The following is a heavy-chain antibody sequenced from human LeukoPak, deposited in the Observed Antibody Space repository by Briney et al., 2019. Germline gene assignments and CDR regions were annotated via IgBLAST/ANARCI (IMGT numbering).Heavy chain of an antibody. D-gene: IGHD3-10*01. Sequence: SETLSLTCTVSGCSIRSYYWSWIRHPPGKGLEWIGYIYYSGSTNYNPSLKSRVTMSIDTSKNEFSLKVTSVTAADTAVYYCVRGFGKSPPADWGQGTLVTVSS. CDR1: GCSIRSYY. CDR2: IYYSGST. V-gene: IGHV4-59*12. CDR3: VRGFGKSPPAD. J-gene: IGHJ4*02.